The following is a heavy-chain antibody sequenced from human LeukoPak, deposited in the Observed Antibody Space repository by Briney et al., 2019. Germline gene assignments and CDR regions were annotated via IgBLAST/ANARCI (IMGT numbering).Heavy chain of an antibody. CDR2: IRYDGSNK. Sequence: GGSLRLSCAASGFTFSSYGMHWVRQAPGKGLEWVAFIRYDGSNKYYADSVKGRFTISRDNSKNTLYLQMNSLRAEDTAVYYCAKGHPLVLRFLEWLSDAFDIWGQGTMVTVSS. CDR3: AKGHPLVLRFLEWLSDAFDI. D-gene: IGHD3-3*01. CDR1: GFTFSSYG. J-gene: IGHJ3*02. V-gene: IGHV3-30*02.